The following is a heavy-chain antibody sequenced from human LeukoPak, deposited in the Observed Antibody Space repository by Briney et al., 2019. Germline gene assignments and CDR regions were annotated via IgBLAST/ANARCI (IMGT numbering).Heavy chain of an antibody. CDR3: ASADCRSSINYYYLDV. J-gene: IGHJ6*03. CDR2: ISAYNGNT. Sequence: ASVKVSCKTSGYTFTSYGISWVRQAPGQGLEWMGWISAYNGNTHSAQKFQGRITFTRNTSISTAYMELSDLRSEDTAVYYCASADCRSSINYYYLDVWGKGTTVTVSS. CDR1: GYTFTSYG. V-gene: IGHV1-18*01. D-gene: IGHD2-21*02.